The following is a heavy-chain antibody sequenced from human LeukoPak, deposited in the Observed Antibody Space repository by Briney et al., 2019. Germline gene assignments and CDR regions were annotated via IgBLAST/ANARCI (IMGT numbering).Heavy chain of an antibody. D-gene: IGHD3-3*01. CDR1: GGSFSGYY. J-gene: IGHJ3*02. CDR2: INHSVST. V-gene: IGHV4-34*01. Sequence: SETLSLTCAVYGGSFSGYYWSWIRQPPGKGLEWIGEINHSVSTNYNPSLKSRVTISVDTSKNQFSLKLSSVTAADTAVYYCARRQAPYYDFWSGYQRAFDIWGQGTMVTVSS. CDR3: ARRQAPYYDFWSGYQRAFDI.